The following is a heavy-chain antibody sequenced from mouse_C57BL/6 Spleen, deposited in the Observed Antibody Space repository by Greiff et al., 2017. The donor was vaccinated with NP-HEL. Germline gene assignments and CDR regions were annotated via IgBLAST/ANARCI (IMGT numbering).Heavy chain of an antibody. Sequence: EVKLVESGPGLVKPSQTVFLTCTVTGISITTGNYRWSWIRQFPGNKLEWIGYIYYSGTITYNPSLTSRTTITRDTPKNQFFLEMNSLTAEDTATYYCAREDSNYDYAMDYWGQGTSVTVSS. CDR2: IYYSGTI. J-gene: IGHJ4*01. CDR3: AREDSNYDYAMDY. CDR1: GISITTGNYR. V-gene: IGHV3-5*01. D-gene: IGHD2-5*01.